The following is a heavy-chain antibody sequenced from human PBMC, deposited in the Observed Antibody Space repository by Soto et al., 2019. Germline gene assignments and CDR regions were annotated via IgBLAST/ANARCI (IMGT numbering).Heavy chain of an antibody. V-gene: IGHV1-18*01. Sequence: QVQLVQSGAEVKKPGASVKVSCKASGYTFSSYGISWVRQAPGQGLEWMGWISGYSGHTYYAQKFQGRVTMTTDTSTNTVYMERRSLRSDDTAXXXXXXXXXXXXXXXXXXXXXXXGQGTLVTVSS. J-gene: IGHJ4*02. CDR3: XXXXXXXXXXXXXXXXXX. CDR2: ISGYSGHT. CDR1: GYTFSSYG.